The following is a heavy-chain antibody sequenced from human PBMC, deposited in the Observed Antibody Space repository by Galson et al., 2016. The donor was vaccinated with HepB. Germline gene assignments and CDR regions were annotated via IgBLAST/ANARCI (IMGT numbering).Heavy chain of an antibody. V-gene: IGHV1-18*01. CDR1: GYTFSGYG. Sequence: QSGAEVKKPGESLKISCKASGYTFSGYGINWVRQAPGQGLEWMGWISGYNANTHYAQKLQGRVTMTTDTSTNTAYMELRSLRSDDTAVYWCARERDGYEDHWGQGTLVTVSS. D-gene: IGHD5-24*01. CDR3: ARERDGYEDH. J-gene: IGHJ4*02. CDR2: ISGYNANT.